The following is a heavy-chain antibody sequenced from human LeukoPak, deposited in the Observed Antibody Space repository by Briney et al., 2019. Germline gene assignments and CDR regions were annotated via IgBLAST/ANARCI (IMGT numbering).Heavy chain of an antibody. CDR2: IIPILGIA. J-gene: IGHJ5*02. Sequence: SVNVSCKASGGTFSSYAISWVRRAPGQGLEWMGRIIPILGIANYAQKFQGRVTITADKSTSTAYMELSSLRSEDTAVYYCARETYSSSTPRKNWFDPWGQGTLVTVSS. CDR1: GGTFSSYA. D-gene: IGHD6-6*01. V-gene: IGHV1-69*04. CDR3: ARETYSSSTPRKNWFDP.